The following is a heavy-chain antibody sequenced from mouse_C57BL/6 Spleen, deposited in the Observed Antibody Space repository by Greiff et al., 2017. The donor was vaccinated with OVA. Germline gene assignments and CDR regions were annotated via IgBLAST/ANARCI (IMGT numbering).Heavy chain of an antibody. CDR2: IYPGDGDT. CDR3: ARRKLWLQGFDY. V-gene: IGHV1-80*01. Sequence: QVQLKQSGAELVKPGASVKISCKASGYAFSSYWMNWVKQRPGKGLEWIGQIYPGDGDTNYNGKFKGKATLTADKSSSTAYMQLSSLTSEDSAVYFCARRKLWLQGFDYWGQGTTLTVSS. D-gene: IGHD2-2*01. J-gene: IGHJ2*01. CDR1: GYAFSSYW.